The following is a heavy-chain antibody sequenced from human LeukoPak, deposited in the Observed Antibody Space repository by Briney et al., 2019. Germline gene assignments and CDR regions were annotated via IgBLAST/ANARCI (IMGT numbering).Heavy chain of an antibody. J-gene: IGHJ6*02. Sequence: NPSETLSLTCAVYGGSFSGYYWSWIRQPPGKGLEWIGEINHSGSTNYNPSLKSRVTISVDTSKNQFSLKLSSVTAADTAVYYCARGPYCDFWSGYSEYGMDVWGQGTTVTVSS. CDR1: GGSFSGYY. CDR3: ARGPYCDFWSGYSEYGMDV. V-gene: IGHV4-34*01. CDR2: INHSGST. D-gene: IGHD3-3*01.